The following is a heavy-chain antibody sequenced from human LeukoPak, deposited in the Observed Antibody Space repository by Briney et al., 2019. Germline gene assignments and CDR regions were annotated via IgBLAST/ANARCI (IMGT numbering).Heavy chain of an antibody. D-gene: IGHD4-17*01. CDR1: GFTFSSYA. CDR2: ISGSGGST. V-gene: IGHV3-23*01. J-gene: IGHJ6*04. CDR3: AKDAYGDYGVYYYGMDV. Sequence: GGSLRLSCAASGFTFSSYAMSWVRQAPGKGLEWVSAISGSGGSTYYTDSVKGRFTISRDNSKNTLYLQMNSLRAEDTAVYYCAKDAYGDYGVYYYGMDVWGKGTTVTVSS.